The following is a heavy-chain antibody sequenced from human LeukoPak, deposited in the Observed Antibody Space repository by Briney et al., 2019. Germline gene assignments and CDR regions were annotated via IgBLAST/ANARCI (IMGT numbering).Heavy chain of an antibody. CDR1: GFTVSHYY. Sequence: GGSLRLSCAASGFTVSHYYMTWVRQAPGKGLEWVSLIYSGGSTYYADSVKGRFTISRDNSKNTLYLQMNSLRAEDTAVYYCARRFGAARDDYMDVWGKGTAVTVSS. J-gene: IGHJ6*03. D-gene: IGHD3-16*01. CDR2: IYSGGST. V-gene: IGHV3-66*01. CDR3: ARRFGAARDDYMDV.